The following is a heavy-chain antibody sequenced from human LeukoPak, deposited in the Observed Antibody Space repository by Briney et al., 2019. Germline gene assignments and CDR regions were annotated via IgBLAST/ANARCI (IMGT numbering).Heavy chain of an antibody. V-gene: IGHV1-69*01. D-gene: IGHD5-18*01. J-gene: IGHJ3*02. CDR3: ARPKTRYSYGPLDGGAFDI. CDR1: GGTFSSYA. Sequence: SVKVSCKASGGTFSSYAISWVRQAPGQGLEWMGGIIPIFGTANYAQKFQGRVTITADESTSTAYMELSSLRSEDTAVYYCARPKTRYSYGPLDGGAFDIWGQGTMVTVSS. CDR2: IIPIFGTA.